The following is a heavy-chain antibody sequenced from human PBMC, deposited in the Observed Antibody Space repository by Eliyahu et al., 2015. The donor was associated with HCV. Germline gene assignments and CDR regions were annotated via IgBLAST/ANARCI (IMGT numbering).Heavy chain of an antibody. CDR3: VSGSGWSEAAEF. V-gene: IGHV1-69*02. Sequence: QVQLVQSGAEVKKPGSSLKISCKSSXXTYNIFPFXWVRQAPGQGFEWMGRIIPILNVTNYAQKFQGRITITADRSTNTAYMDLSSLTSEDTAVYYCVSGSGWSEAAEFWGQGTLVSVSS. CDR2: IIPILNVT. D-gene: IGHD6-19*01. J-gene: IGHJ4*02. CDR1: XXTYNIFP.